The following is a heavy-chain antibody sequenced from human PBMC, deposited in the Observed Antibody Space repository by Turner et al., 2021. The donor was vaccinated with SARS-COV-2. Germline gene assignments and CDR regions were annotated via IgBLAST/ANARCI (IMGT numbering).Heavy chain of an antibody. D-gene: IGHD2-15*01. CDR3: ARGYCSGGSCYGAGYDF. CDR2: LNQGGGEK. J-gene: IGHJ4*02. CDR1: EFSFNNYW. V-gene: IGHV3-7*04. Sequence: EVQLVESGGGLVQPGESLRLYCAAFEFSFNNYWMSWVRQAPGKGLEWVANLNQGGGEKYYVDSVKGRFTIYRDNAKNSLYLEMNSLRAEDTAVYYCARGYCSGGSCYGAGYDFWGQGTLVTVSS.